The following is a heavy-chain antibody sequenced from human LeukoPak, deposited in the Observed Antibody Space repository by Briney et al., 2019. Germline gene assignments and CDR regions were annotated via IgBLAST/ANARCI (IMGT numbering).Heavy chain of an antibody. CDR3: ARIRDGYNDAYDL. V-gene: IGHV1-46*01. D-gene: IGHD5-24*01. CDR1: GYTFTNSY. J-gene: IGHJ3*01. CDR2: INPDGGNK. Sequence: GASVKASCKASGYTFTNSYIHWVRQAPGQVLEWMGLINPDGGNKNYAQNFQGRVTLTRDTSTSTVYMELSSLRSEDTAIYYCARIRDGYNDAYDLWGQGTVVTVPS.